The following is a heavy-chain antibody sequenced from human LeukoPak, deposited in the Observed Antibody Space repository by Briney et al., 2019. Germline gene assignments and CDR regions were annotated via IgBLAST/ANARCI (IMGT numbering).Heavy chain of an antibody. CDR2: IIPIFGTA. J-gene: IGHJ4*02. D-gene: IGHD6-6*01. V-gene: IGHV1-69*05. CDR3: ASGGIAARPGVFDY. CDR1: GGTFSSYA. Sequence: SVKVSCKASGGTFSSYAISWVRQAPGQGLEWMGGIIPIFGTANYAQRFQGRVTITTDESTSTAYMELSSLRSEDTAVYYCASGGIAARPGVFDYWGQGTLVTVSS.